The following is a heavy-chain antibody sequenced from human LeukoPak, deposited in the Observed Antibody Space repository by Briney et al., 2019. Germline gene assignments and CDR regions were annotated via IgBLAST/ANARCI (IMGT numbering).Heavy chain of an antibody. CDR3: ARHGHCTNGVCYSNYYYHMDV. J-gene: IGHJ6*03. D-gene: IGHD2-8*01. CDR2: SYPDDSDT. CDR1: GYSFASSW. V-gene: IGHV5-51*01. Sequence: GESLKISCKGSGYSFASSWIGWVRQMPGKRLERMGISYPDDSDTRYSPSFEGQITISVDKSISTAYLQWSSLKASDTAVYYCARHGHCTNGVCYSNYYYHMDVWGKGTTVTVSS.